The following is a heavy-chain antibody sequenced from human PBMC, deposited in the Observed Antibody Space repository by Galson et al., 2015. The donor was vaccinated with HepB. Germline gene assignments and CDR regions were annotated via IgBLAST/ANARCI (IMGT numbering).Heavy chain of an antibody. D-gene: IGHD2-21*02. Sequence: SLRLSCAASGFTFNNYAMSWVRQAPGKGLEWVSSVSGNSGSTYYADSVKGRFTVSRDNSKNTLYLQLNSLRAEDTAIYYCAKDLLVVTAPGDYFDYWGQGILVTVSS. CDR3: AKDLLVVTAPGDYFDY. V-gene: IGHV3-23*01. CDR1: GFTFNNYA. J-gene: IGHJ4*02. CDR2: VSGNSGST.